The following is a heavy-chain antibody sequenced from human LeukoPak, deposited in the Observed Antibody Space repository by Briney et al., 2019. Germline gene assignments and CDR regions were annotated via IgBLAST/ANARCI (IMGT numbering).Heavy chain of an antibody. CDR1: GGTFSSYA. V-gene: IGHV1-69*04. Sequence: SVKLSCKASGGTFSSYAIIWVRQAPGQGLEWMGRIIPILGIANYAQKFQGRVTITADKSTSTAYMELSSLRSEDTAVYYCARERAYYGSGSYSPGYYYYGMDVWGQGTTVTVSS. CDR2: IIPILGIA. CDR3: ARERAYYGSGSYSPGYYYYGMDV. J-gene: IGHJ6*02. D-gene: IGHD3-10*01.